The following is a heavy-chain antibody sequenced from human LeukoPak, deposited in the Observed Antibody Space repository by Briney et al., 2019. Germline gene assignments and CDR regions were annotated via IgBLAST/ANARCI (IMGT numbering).Heavy chain of an antibody. J-gene: IGHJ4*02. V-gene: IGHV3-23*01. CDR2: ISGRGGST. D-gene: IGHD5-18*01. Sequence: GGSLRLSCAASGFTFSTYAMSWVRQAPGKGLEWVSAISGRGGSTYYADSVKGRFTISRDNSKNTLYLQMNSLRAEDTAVYYCAKQTGYSYGSHFDYWGQGALVTVSS. CDR3: AKQTGYSYGSHFDY. CDR1: GFTFSTYA.